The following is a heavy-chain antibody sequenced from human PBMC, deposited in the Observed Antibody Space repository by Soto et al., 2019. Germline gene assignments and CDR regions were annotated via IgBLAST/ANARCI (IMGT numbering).Heavy chain of an antibody. CDR2: IYYDGNT. CDR1: GGSITSSSHY. J-gene: IGHJ4*02. Sequence: SETLSRTCTVSGGSITSSSHYWGWILQAPGKGLECIGNIYYDGNTYYNPSLKSRVTISLDTSKNQFSLRLNSVTAADTAVYYCARSSIAPRLFMYPFDYWGQGTLVTVSS. V-gene: IGHV4-39*01. CDR3: ARSSIAPRLFMYPFDY. D-gene: IGHD6-6*01.